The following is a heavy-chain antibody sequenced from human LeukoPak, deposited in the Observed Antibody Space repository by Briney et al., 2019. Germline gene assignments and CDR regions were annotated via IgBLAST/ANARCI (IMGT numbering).Heavy chain of an antibody. CDR1: GFTFSSYS. Sequence: GGSLRLSCAASGFTFSSYSMNWVRQAPGKGLEWVAVISYDGSNKYYADSVKGRFTISRDNSKNTLYLQMNSLRAEDTAVYYCATRTGAVAGNDWYFDLWGRGTLVTVSS. CDR3: ATRTGAVAGNDWYFDL. CDR2: ISYDGSNK. J-gene: IGHJ2*01. D-gene: IGHD6-19*01. V-gene: IGHV3-30*03.